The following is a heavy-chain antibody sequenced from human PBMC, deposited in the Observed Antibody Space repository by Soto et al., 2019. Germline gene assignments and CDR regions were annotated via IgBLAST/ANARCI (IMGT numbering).Heavy chain of an antibody. V-gene: IGHV3-7*03. CDR2: INKNGGEK. D-gene: IGHD5-18*01. J-gene: IGHJ4*02. CDR1: GFTFSSYS. CDR3: ARPWDKAKVSTWNY. Sequence: EVQLVESGGGLVQPGGSLRLSCAASGFTFSSYSMSWVRQAPGKGLEWVANINKNGGEKYYVDSVKGRFTISRDHSKNSLYLQMNSLRAEDTAVYYCARPWDKAKVSTWNYWGQGTLVTVSS.